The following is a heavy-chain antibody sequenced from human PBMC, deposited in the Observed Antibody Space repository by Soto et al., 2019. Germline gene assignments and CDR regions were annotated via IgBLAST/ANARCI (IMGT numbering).Heavy chain of an antibody. J-gene: IGHJ6*02. Sequence: QVQLQESGPGRVKPSQTLSLTCTVSGASITSGAYYWTWIRQHPGKGLEWIGYIYYGGSTYYNPSLKSRVSISIDTSENNFSLRLTSVTAADTAVYYCARDRVTYGLDVWGQGTTVTVSS. D-gene: IGHD3-10*01. CDR1: GASITSGAYY. CDR3: ARDRVTYGLDV. CDR2: IYYGGST. V-gene: IGHV4-31*03.